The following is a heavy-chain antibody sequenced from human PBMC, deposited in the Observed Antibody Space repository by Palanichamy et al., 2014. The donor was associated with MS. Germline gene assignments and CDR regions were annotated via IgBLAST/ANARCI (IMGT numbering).Heavy chain of an antibody. CDR1: GYTFTSHY. J-gene: IGHJ4*02. D-gene: IGHD6-6*01. V-gene: IGHV1-46*01. Sequence: QIQLVQSGPEVGKAGASVRISCKTSGYTFTSHYVHWVRQAPGKGLEWMGIINPGADDAATAQKFQGRLTLSWDKSTSAVYMDLSSLRSDDTAIYYCAISAFDYWGQGTLVTV. CDR3: AISAFDY. CDR2: INPGADDA.